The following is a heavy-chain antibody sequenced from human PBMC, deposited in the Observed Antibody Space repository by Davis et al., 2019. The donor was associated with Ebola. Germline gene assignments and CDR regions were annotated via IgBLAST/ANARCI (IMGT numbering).Heavy chain of an antibody. Sequence: GESLKISCAASGFTFSSYSMNWVRQAPGKGLEWVSYISSGGTTIYYADSVKGRFTISRDNAKNSLYLQMNSLRDEDTAVYYCATDRNWDFDYWGQGTLVTVSS. J-gene: IGHJ4*02. CDR1: GFTFSSYS. D-gene: IGHD7-27*01. CDR3: ATDRNWDFDY. V-gene: IGHV3-48*02. CDR2: ISSGGTTI.